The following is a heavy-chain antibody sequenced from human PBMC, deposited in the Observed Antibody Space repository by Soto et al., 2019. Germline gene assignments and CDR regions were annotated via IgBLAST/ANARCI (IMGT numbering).Heavy chain of an antibody. V-gene: IGHV4-31*03. D-gene: IGHD1-26*01. CDR1: GGSISSGGYY. CDR3: ARDKRPGSKWELLEGGWFDP. CDR2: IYYSGNT. J-gene: IGHJ5*02. Sequence: QVQLQESGPGLVKPSQTLSLTCTVSGGSISSGGYYWSWIRQHPGKRLERIGYIYYSGNTYYNPSLKSRVTISVDTSKNQFSLKLSSVTAADTAVYYCARDKRPGSKWELLEGGWFDPWGQGTLVTVSS.